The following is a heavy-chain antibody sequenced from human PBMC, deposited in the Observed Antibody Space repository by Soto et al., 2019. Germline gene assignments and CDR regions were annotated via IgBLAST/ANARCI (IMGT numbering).Heavy chain of an antibody. J-gene: IGHJ3*01. CDR3: ARGRGVVIPAGTPDAFDV. V-gene: IGHV1-18*01. CDR1: GYTFNKYG. Sequence: ASVKVSCKASGYTFNKYGFNWVRQAPGQGLEWMGRISAFNDYTNLAQKFQGRLTLTTDASTNTAYMELQVLRSEDTAMYYCARGRGVVIPAGTPDAFDVWGQGTMVTVSS. CDR2: ISAFNDYT. D-gene: IGHD6-13*01.